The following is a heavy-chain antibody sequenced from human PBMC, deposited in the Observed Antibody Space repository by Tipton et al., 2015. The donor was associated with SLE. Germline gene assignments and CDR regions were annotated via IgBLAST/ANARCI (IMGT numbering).Heavy chain of an antibody. J-gene: IGHJ5*02. CDR3: ANALAYCDGDCYPGS. CDR1: GFTFSRYA. Sequence: SLRLSCSVSGFTFSRYAMSWVRQAPGKGLEWVSGISGSGDTTYYADSAKGRFTMSRDNSMNALYLQMNSLRVEDTALYYCANALAYCDGDCYPGSWGQGTLVTVSS. CDR2: ISGSGDTT. V-gene: IGHV3-23*01. D-gene: IGHD2-21*01.